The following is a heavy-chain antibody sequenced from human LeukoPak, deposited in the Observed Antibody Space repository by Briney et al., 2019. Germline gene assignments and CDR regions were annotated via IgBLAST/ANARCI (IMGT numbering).Heavy chain of an antibody. V-gene: IGHV3-74*01. J-gene: IGHJ4*02. Sequence: PGGSLRLSCAASGFTFSSYWMHWVRQAPGKGLVWVSRISSDGSSTSYADSVKGRFTISRDNAKNTLYLQMNSLRAEDTAVYYCARDRGSGWYYFDYWGQGTLVTVSS. CDR3: ARDRGSGWYYFDY. CDR2: ISSDGSST. CDR1: GFTFSSYW. D-gene: IGHD6-19*01.